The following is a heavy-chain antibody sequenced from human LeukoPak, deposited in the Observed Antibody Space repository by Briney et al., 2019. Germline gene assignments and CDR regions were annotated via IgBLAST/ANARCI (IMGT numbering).Heavy chain of an antibody. V-gene: IGHV1-2*02. Sequence: ASVKVSCRASGYIFTDYYMHWVRQAPGQGLEWMGWLNPNTLVTSYAQHFQGRVSMTWDTSISTGYMDLNSLTSDDTAVYYCARKDGGRDGMAVWGQGTTVTVSS. D-gene: IGHD4-23*01. CDR3: ARKDGGRDGMAV. CDR1: GYIFTDYY. CDR2: LNPNTLVT. J-gene: IGHJ6*02.